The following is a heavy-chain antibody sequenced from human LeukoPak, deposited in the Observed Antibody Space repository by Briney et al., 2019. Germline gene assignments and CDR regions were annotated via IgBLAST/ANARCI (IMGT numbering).Heavy chain of an antibody. Sequence: SETLSLTCTVSGGSISSYYWSWIRQPPGKGLEWIGCIYYSGYTNYKSSLKSRVTISVDTSKNQFSLKLSSVTAADTAVYYCARGVNWNYVGSYMDVWGKGTTVTVSS. D-gene: IGHD1-7*01. CDR3: ARGVNWNYVGSYMDV. V-gene: IGHV4-59*01. CDR1: GGSISSYY. J-gene: IGHJ6*03. CDR2: IYYSGYT.